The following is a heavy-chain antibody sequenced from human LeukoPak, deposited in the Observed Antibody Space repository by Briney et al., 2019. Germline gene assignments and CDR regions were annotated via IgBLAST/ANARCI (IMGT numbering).Heavy chain of an antibody. CDR3: ARDHYDSSGTADY. J-gene: IGHJ4*02. CDR2: INPNSGGT. V-gene: IGHV1-2*02. Sequence: ASVKVSCKASGYTFTGYYMHWVRQAPGQGLEWMGWINPNSGGTNYAQKFQGRVTMTRDTSISTAYMELSRLRSDDTAVYYCARDHYDSSGTADYWGQGTLVTVSS. D-gene: IGHD3-22*01. CDR1: GYTFTGYY.